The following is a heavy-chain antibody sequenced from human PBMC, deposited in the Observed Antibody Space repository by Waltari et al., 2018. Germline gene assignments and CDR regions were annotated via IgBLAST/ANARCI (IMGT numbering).Heavy chain of an antibody. CDR1: GFRFDDYA. J-gene: IGHJ4*02. V-gene: IGHV3-9*01. CDR3: VKGGWGFGAFYEQH. Sequence: EVQLVTSGGGLVQPGRSLRLACVGSGFRFDDYAMYWVRQRPGKGLEWLSGTGWNSGASGDADSVRGRFSTYRDNARKSLYLQMGRLRPEDTALYYCVKGGWGFGAFYEQHWGQGIQVTVSS. CDR2: TGWNSGAS. D-gene: IGHD3-10*01.